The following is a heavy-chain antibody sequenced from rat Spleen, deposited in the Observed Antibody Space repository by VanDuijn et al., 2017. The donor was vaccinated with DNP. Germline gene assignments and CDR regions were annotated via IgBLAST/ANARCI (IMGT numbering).Heavy chain of an antibody. CDR3: ARHHHIYNNYGYYFDY. J-gene: IGHJ2*01. CDR2: ISTSGGST. Sequence: EVQLVESGGGLVQPGRSLKLSCAASGFTFSNYDMAWVRQAPTKGLEWVASISTSGGSTYYRDSVKGRFTVSRDNAKSTLYLQMDSLRSEDTATYYCARHHHIYNNYGYYFDYWGQGVMVTVSS. CDR1: GFTFSNYD. V-gene: IGHV5-25*01. D-gene: IGHD1-10*01.